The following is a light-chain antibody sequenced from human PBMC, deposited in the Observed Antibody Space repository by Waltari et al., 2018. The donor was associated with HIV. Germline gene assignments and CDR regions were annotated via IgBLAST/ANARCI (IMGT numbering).Light chain of an antibody. CDR2: EDN. J-gene: IGLJ2*01. CDR1: ALPKRF. V-gene: IGLV3-10*01. CDR3: YSIDGSGHYRV. Sequence: SYELTQPPSVSVSPGQTARITCSGDALPKRFAYWYQQRSGRAPVLVIYEDNTRPSGIPERFSATNSGTVATLTISGAHVDDEADYYCYSIDGSGHYRVFGGGTKLTVL.